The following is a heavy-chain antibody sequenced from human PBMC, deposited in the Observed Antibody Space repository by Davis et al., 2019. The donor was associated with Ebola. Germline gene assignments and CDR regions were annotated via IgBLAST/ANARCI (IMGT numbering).Heavy chain of an antibody. CDR1: GFTFSGSA. J-gene: IGHJ4*02. Sequence: GESLKISCAAFGFTFSGSAMHWVRQASVKGLEWVGRIRSKANSYATAYAASVKGRFTISRDDSKNTAYLQMNSLKTEDTAVYYCTSRGIAVAGTDYWGQGTLVTVSS. CDR2: IRSKANSYAT. V-gene: IGHV3-73*01. D-gene: IGHD6-19*01. CDR3: TSRGIAVAGTDY.